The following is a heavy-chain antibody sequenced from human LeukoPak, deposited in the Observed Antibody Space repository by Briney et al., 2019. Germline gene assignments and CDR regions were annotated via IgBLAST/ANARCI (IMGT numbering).Heavy chain of an antibody. V-gene: IGHV3-23*01. D-gene: IGHD3-10*01. Sequence: GGSLRLSCAASGFSFSSYAMSWVRQTPGKGLEWVSVISGIGGNTYYADSVKGRFTISRDNSENTLYLQLNSLRAEDTAVYYCAKDHYGSGSYYNPFDYRGQGTLVTVSS. J-gene: IGHJ4*02. CDR2: ISGIGGNT. CDR3: AKDHYGSGSYYNPFDY. CDR1: GFSFSSYA.